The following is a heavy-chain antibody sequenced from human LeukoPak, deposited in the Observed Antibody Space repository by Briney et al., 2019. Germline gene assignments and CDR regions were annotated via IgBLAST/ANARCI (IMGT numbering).Heavy chain of an antibody. CDR2: ISSSSSYI. D-gene: IGHD1-14*01. CDR3: ARDPSTNRFQYYDF. V-gene: IGHV3-21*01. Sequence: KPGGSLTLSCAASGFTFSSYSMNWVRQAPGKGLEWVSSISSSSSYICYADSVKGRFTISRATAENSLFLQMNGLTAEDTGIYYCARDPSTNRFQYYDFWGQGALVTVSS. J-gene: IGHJ4*02. CDR1: GFTFSSYS.